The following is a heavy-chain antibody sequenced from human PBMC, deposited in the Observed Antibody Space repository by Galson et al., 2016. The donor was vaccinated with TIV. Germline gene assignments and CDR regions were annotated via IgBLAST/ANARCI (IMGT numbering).Heavy chain of an antibody. D-gene: IGHD5/OR15-5a*01. CDR3: ARVKCARAFDY. J-gene: IGHJ4*02. CDR2: FIPVIGP. CDR1: GYIFINYY. V-gene: IGHV1-2*02. Sequence: SVKVSCKASGYIFINYYIHWVRQAPGQGLEWLGWFIPVIGPHQKGQNFRGRVTMTRDTSISTAYMELSRLIPDDTAVYYCARVKCARAFDYWGQGTQVTVSS.